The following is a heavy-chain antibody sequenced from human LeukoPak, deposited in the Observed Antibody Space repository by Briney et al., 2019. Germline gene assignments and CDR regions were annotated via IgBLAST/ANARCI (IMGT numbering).Heavy chain of an antibody. D-gene: IGHD3-10*01. V-gene: IGHV3-21*01. CDR2: IISSSSYI. J-gene: IGHJ4*02. CDR3: ASGLVLWFGELFGLDY. Sequence: GSLRLSCAASGFTFSSYSMNWVRQAPGKGLEWVSSIISSSSYIYYADSVKGRFTISRDNAKNSLYLQMNSLRAEDTAVYYCASGLVLWFGELFGLDYWGQGTLVTVSS. CDR1: GFTFSSYS.